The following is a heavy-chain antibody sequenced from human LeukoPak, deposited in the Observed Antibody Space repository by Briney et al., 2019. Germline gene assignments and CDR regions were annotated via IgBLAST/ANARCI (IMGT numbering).Heavy chain of an antibody. CDR2: INSDGSST. J-gene: IGHJ3*02. Sequence: GGSLRLSCAASGFTFSSYWMHWVRQAPGKGLVWVSRINSDGSSTSYADSVKGRFTISRDNAKNSLYLQMNSLRAEDTAVYYCARSAKSAAFDIWGQGTMVTVSS. V-gene: IGHV3-74*01. CDR1: GFTFSSYW. CDR3: ARSAKSAAFDI.